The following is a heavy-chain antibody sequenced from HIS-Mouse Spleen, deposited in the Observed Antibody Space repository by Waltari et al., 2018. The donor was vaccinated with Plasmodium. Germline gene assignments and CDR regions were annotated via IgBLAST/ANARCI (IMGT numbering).Heavy chain of an antibody. J-gene: IGHJ2*01. CDR3: ASSWYWYFDL. Sequence: EVQLVESGGGLVQPGGSLRLSCAASGFTFSSYWMSWVRQAPGKGGEWVANKKKDGSEKYYVDSVKGRFTISRDNAKNSLYLQMNSLRAEDTAVYYCASSWYWYFDLWGRGTLVTVSS. V-gene: IGHV3-7*01. CDR2: KKKDGSEK. D-gene: IGHD6-13*01. CDR1: GFTFSSYW.